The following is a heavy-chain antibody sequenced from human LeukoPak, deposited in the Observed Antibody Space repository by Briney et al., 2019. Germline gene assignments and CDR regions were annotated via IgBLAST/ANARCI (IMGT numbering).Heavy chain of an antibody. Sequence: SETLSLTCTVSGGSISSYYWSWIRQPPGKGLEWIGYIYYRGSTNYNPSLKSRVTISVDTSKNQFSLKLSPVTAADTAVYYCARHNSEPGDYDFDYWGQGTLVTVSS. V-gene: IGHV4-59*08. CDR1: GGSISSYY. CDR3: ARHNSEPGDYDFDY. CDR2: IYYRGST. J-gene: IGHJ4*02. D-gene: IGHD4-17*01.